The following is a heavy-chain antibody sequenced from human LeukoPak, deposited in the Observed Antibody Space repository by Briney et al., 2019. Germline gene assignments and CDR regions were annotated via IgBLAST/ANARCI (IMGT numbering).Heavy chain of an antibody. J-gene: IGHJ3*02. CDR3: TTDSSGYYSPPDAFDI. V-gene: IGHV3-73*01. CDR1: GFTFSGSA. D-gene: IGHD3-22*01. Sequence: GGSLRLSCAASGFTFSGSAMHWVRQASGKGLEWVGRIRSKANSYATAYAASVKGRFTISRDGSKNTAYLQMNSLKTEDTAVYYCTTDSSGYYSPPDAFDIWGQGTMVTVSS. CDR2: IRSKANSYAT.